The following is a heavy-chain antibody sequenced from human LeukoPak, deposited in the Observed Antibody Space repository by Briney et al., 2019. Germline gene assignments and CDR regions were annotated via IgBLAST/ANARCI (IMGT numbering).Heavy chain of an antibody. CDR2: ISYDGSNK. V-gene: IGHV3-30-3*01. D-gene: IGHD5-18*01. J-gene: IGHJ4*02. Sequence: GGSLRLSCAASGFTFSSYAMHWVRQAPGKGLEWVAVISYDGSNKYYADSVKGRFTISRDNSKNTLYLQMNSLRAEDTAVYYCARDSGYTSAHPDYWGQGTLATVSS. CDR1: GFTFSSYA. CDR3: ARDSGYTSAHPDY.